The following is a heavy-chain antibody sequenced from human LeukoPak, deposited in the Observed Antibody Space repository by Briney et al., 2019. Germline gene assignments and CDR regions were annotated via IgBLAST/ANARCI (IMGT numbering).Heavy chain of an antibody. V-gene: IGHV1-2*02. J-gene: IGHJ4*02. D-gene: IGHD6-13*01. Sequence: ASVKVSCKASGYTFTGYFLHWVRRAPGQGFEWMGWINPNSGGTYYTQRSQGGVTMTRDTSISTAYMELSSLRSDDTAVYYCARAQSLTAPAGTFANSWGQGTLVTVSS. CDR3: ARAQSLTAPAGTFANS. CDR2: INPNSGGT. CDR1: GYTFTGYF.